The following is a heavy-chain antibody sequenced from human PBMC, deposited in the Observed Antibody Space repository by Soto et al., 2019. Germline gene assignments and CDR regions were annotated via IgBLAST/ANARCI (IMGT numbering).Heavy chain of an antibody. Sequence: QVQLVESGGGLVKPGGSLRLSCTASGFIFRDYYISWIRQAPGKGLDWISYTSQNGVYTDYADSVSGRSTVSRDNAKNSLYLQLSSLRADDTAVYYCARWNEGLDYWGQGSPVTVSS. CDR3: ARWNEGLDY. CDR2: TSQNGVYT. CDR1: GFIFRDYY. D-gene: IGHD1-1*01. V-gene: IGHV3-11*05. J-gene: IGHJ4*02.